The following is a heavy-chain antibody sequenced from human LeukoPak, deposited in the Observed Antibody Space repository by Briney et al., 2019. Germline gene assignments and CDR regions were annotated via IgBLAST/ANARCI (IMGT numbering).Heavy chain of an antibody. D-gene: IGHD3-9*01. CDR3: AGGGHILIYDYYFDY. Sequence: PSQTLSLTCAVSGGSISSGGYSWSWIRQPAGKGLEWIGRIYTSGSTNYNPSLKSRVTMSVDTSKNQFSLKLSSVTAADTAVYYCAGGGHILIYDYYFDYWGQGTLVTVSS. J-gene: IGHJ4*02. CDR2: IYTSGST. V-gene: IGHV4-61*02. CDR1: GGSISSGGYS.